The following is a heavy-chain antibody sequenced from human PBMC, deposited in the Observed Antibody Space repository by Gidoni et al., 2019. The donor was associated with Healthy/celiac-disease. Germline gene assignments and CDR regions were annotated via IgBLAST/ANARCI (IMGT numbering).Heavy chain of an antibody. CDR1: GGSISSYY. CDR3: ASNAAAQRPYYYMDV. J-gene: IGHJ6*03. D-gene: IGHD6-25*01. Sequence: QVQLQESGPGLVKPSATLSLTCTVSGGSISSYYWSWIRQPPGKGLEWIGYIYYSGSTNYNPSLKSRVTISVDTSKNQFSLKLSSVTAADTAVYYCASNAAAQRPYYYMDVWGKGTTVTVSS. CDR2: IYYSGST. V-gene: IGHV4-59*01.